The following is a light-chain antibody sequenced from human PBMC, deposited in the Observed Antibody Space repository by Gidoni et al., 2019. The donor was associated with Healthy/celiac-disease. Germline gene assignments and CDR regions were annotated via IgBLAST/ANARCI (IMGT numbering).Light chain of an antibody. CDR3: AAWDDSLNGPV. Sequence: HSVLTQPPSASATPGHRVTISRSGSSSNIGSNTVNWYQQLPGTAPKLFIYSNNQRPSGVPDRFSGSKSGTSASLAISGLQSEDEDDYYCAAWDDSLNGPVFGGGTKLTVL. J-gene: IGLJ3*02. CDR2: SNN. V-gene: IGLV1-44*01. CDR1: SSNIGSNT.